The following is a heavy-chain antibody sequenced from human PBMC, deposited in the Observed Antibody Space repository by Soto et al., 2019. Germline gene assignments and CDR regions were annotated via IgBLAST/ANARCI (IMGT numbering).Heavy chain of an antibody. D-gene: IGHD4-17*01. V-gene: IGHV3-23*01. CDR1: GFTFSSYA. Sequence: GGSLRLSCAASGFTFSSYAMSWVRQASGKGLEWVSAISGSGGSTYYADSVKGRFTISRDNSKNTLYLQMNSLRAEDTAVYYCDTAYGDYYYYYMDVWGKGTTVTVSS. CDR2: ISGSGGST. J-gene: IGHJ6*03. CDR3: DTAYGDYYYYYMDV.